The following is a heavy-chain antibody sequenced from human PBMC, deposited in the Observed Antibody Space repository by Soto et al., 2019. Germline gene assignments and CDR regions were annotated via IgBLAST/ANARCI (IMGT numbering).Heavy chain of an antibody. V-gene: IGHV4-34*01. CDR1: GGSFSGYY. D-gene: IGHD3-10*01. CDR2: INHSGST. J-gene: IGHJ6*02. CDR3: ASCPRGYYYYGMDV. Sequence: SETLSLTCAVYGGSFSGYYWSWIRQPPGKGLEWIGEINHSGSTNYNPSLKSRVTISVDTSKNQFSLKLSSVTAADTAVYYCASCPRGYYYYGMDVWGQGTTVTVSS.